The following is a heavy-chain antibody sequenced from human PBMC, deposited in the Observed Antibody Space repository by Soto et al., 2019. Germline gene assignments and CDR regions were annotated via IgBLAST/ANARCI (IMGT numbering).Heavy chain of an antibody. J-gene: IGHJ6*03. V-gene: IGHV4-34*01. D-gene: IGHD3-10*01. CDR3: ARVSLYYGSGSSTYYYMDV. CDR1: GLTFSGYY. Sequence: SETLSLTCAFYGLTFSGYYWSWIRQPPGKGLEWIGEINHSGSTNYNPSLKSRVTISVDTSKNQFSLKLSSVTAADTAVYYCARVSLYYGSGSSTYYYMDVWGKGTTVTVSS. CDR2: INHSGST.